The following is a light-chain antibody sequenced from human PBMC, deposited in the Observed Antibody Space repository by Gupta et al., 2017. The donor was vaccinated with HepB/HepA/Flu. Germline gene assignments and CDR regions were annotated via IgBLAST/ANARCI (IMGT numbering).Light chain of an antibody. V-gene: IGLV6-57*02. Sequence: NFMLTQPHSVSESPGKTVTISCTGSSGIVANNYVQWYQQRPGSAPTTVIYENNQRPSGVPDRFSGSIDSSSNSASLTISGLKTEDDADYYCQSYDSTNVVFGGGTKLTVL. CDR2: ENN. CDR3: QSYDSTNVV. CDR1: SGIVANNY. J-gene: IGLJ3*02.